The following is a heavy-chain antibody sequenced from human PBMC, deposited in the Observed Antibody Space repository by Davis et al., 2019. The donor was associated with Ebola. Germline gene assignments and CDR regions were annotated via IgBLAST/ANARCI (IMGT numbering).Heavy chain of an antibody. J-gene: IGHJ6*02. D-gene: IGHD1-26*01. CDR3: ARDLSWELLIHYGMDV. CDR2: ISGTSGNT. V-gene: IGHV3-23*01. CDR1: GFPFRTYA. Sequence: GESLKISCAASGFPFRTYAMTWVRQAPGKGLEWVSSISGTSGNTYYADSVKGRFTISRDNSKNTLYLQMNSLRAEDTAVYYCARDLSWELLIHYGMDVWGQGTTVTVSS.